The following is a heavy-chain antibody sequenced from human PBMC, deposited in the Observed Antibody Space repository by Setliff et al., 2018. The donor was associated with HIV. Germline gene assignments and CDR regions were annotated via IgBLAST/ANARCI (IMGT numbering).Heavy chain of an antibody. D-gene: IGHD6-19*01. J-gene: IGHJ6*03. CDR1: GGSISSYY. CDR3: ARGYPGIAVAGLSYYYYYYMDF. CDR2: IYYSGSS. Sequence: SETLSLTCTVSGGSISSYYWSWSRKPPGKGLEWIGYIYYSGSSNHNPSLESRVTISGDTSKNQFSLKLSSVTAADTAVYYCARGYPGIAVAGLSYYYYYYMDFWGKGTKVTVSS. V-gene: IGHV4-59*01.